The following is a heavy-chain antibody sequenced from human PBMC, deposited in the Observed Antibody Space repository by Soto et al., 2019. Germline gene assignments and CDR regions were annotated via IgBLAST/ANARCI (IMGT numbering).Heavy chain of an antibody. V-gene: IGHV4-31*03. CDR3: ARGSSIAGLYYGMDV. CDR1: GGSISSGGYY. Sequence: QVQLQESGPGLVKPSQTLSLTCTVSGGSISSGGYYWTWIRQHPGKGLEWIGYNYYSGITYYNPSLKSRVTISLDTSKIQFSLKLSSVPAADTAVYYCARGSSIAGLYYGMDVWGQGTTVTVSS. J-gene: IGHJ6*02. D-gene: IGHD6-6*01. CDR2: NYYSGIT.